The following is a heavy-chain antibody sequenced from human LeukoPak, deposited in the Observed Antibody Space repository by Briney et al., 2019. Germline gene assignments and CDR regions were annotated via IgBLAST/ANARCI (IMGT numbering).Heavy chain of an antibody. D-gene: IGHD6-19*01. CDR3: ARGDRAVAGAWGWFDP. V-gene: IGHV4-4*07. CDR1: GGSITSYY. CDR2: IYASGST. Sequence: SESLSLTCTVSGGSITSYYWSWIRQPAGKGPEWIGRIYASGSTNYNPSLKSRVTMSVDTSRNQFSLRLNSVTAADTAVYYCARGDRAVAGAWGWFDPWGQGTLVTVSS. J-gene: IGHJ5*02.